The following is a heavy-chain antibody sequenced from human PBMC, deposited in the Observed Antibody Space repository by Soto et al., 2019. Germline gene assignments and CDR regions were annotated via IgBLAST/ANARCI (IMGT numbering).Heavy chain of an antibody. J-gene: IGHJ4*02. D-gene: IGHD2-21*01. Sequence: PGGSLRLSCAASGFTFSSYGMHWVRQAPGKGLEWVAVIWYDGNNKYYADSVKGRFTISRDNSNNTLYAQMTSLRAEDTAVYYCARGLHSLFDYWGQGTLVTVSS. CDR1: GFTFSSYG. V-gene: IGHV3-33*01. CDR2: IWYDGNNK. CDR3: ARGLHSLFDY.